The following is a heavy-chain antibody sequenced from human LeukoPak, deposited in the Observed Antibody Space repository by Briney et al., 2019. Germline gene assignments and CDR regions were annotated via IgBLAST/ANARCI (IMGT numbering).Heavy chain of an antibody. J-gene: IGHJ3*01. CDR1: GYSFTNYA. D-gene: IGHD1-1*01. CDR2: INTNTGHP. V-gene: IGHV7-4-1*02. CDR3: ATSLGAGSDAFAL. Sequence: ASVRVSCKASGYSFTNYALNWVRQTPGQGLEWMGWINTNTGHPTYGQGFTARFVFSLDTSVSTAFLQISTLKPADTAIYYCATSLGAGSDAFALWGQGTMVTVSS.